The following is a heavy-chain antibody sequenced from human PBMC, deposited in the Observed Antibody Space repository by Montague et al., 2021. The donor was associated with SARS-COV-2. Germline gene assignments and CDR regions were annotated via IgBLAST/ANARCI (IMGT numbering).Heavy chain of an antibody. Sequence: SETLSLTCTVSGGSISGSCYYWIWIRHPPGKELVWIGNIYDSGSTNYNPSLKSPVTISVDTSKNQFSLKLSSVTAADTAVYYCARVFPRWLQFDPYFDYWGQGTLVTVSS. D-gene: IGHD5-24*01. CDR1: GGSISGSCYY. V-gene: IGHV4-39*07. CDR2: IYDSGST. J-gene: IGHJ4*02. CDR3: ARVFPRWLQFDPYFDY.